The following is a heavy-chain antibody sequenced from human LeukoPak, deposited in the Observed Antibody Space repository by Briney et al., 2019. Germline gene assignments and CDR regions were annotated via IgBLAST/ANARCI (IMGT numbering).Heavy chain of an antibody. V-gene: IGHV4-39*02. CDR3: TRDIGDFVSDF. D-gene: IGHD2-21*02. CDR1: GGSICSGYY. Sequence: SETLSLTCTVSGGSICSGYYWAWIRQPPGKGLEWIGSIRYGGTTHYNPSLQSRVTISADTSKNQFALDLRSVTAADTAVYYCTRDIGDFVSDFWGQGTLVTVSS. J-gene: IGHJ4*02. CDR2: IRYGGTT.